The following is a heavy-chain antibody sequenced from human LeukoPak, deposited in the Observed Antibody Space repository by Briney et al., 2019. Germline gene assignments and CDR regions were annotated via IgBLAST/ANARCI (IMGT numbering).Heavy chain of an antibody. CDR1: GYTFTSYD. CDR2: MNPNSGNT. CDR3: ARRPATVKKQDYYYGMEV. Sequence: ASVKVSCKACGYTFTSYDINWVRQATGQGLEWMGLMNPNSGNTGYAQKFQGRVTMTRNTSISTAYMELSSLRSEDTAVYYRARRPATVKKQDYYYGMEVWGQGTTVTVSS. V-gene: IGHV1-8*01. D-gene: IGHD2-2*01. J-gene: IGHJ6*02.